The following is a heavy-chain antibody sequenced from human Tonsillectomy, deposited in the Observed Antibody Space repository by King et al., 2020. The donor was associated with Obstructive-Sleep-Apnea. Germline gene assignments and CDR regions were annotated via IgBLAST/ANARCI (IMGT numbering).Heavy chain of an antibody. J-gene: IGHJ4*02. Sequence: QLVQSGGGLVQPGRSLRLSCAASGFTFDDYAMHWVRQAPGKGLEWVSGISWNSGRIGYGDSVKGRFTTSRDNAKNSLYLQMNSLRPEDTALYYCAKDLSSGWYGPVDYWGQGTLVTVSS. V-gene: IGHV3-9*01. CDR1: GFTFDDYA. D-gene: IGHD6-19*01. CDR2: ISWNSGRI. CDR3: AKDLSSGWYGPVDY.